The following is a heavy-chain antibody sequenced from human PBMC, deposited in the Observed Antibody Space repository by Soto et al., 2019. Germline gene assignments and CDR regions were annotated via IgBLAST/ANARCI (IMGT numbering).Heavy chain of an antibody. Sequence: SETLSLTCSVSGGSISSGDYYWSWIRQPPGKGLEWIGYMFYTGTTYYNPSLKSRITISMDTSKNQFSLRLTSVTAADTAEYLCARVVRFCSSPSCRGRNWFGPWGQGTRVTVSS. J-gene: IGHJ5*02. V-gene: IGHV4-30-4*01. CDR2: MFYTGTT. CDR3: ARVVRFCSSPSCRGRNWFGP. D-gene: IGHD2-2*01. CDR1: GGSISSGDYY.